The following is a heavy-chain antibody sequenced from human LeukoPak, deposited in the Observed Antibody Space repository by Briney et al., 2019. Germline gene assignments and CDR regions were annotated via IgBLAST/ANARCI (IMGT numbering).Heavy chain of an antibody. D-gene: IGHD2-8*02. CDR3: ATYRQVLLPFES. CDR2: ITASGTDT. Sequence: RSGGSLRLSCTASGFSVSTYPMAWVRQAPGKGLQWVSTITASGTDTFYADSVKGRFTISRDNSKSTLSLQMNSLRAEDTAIYYCATYRQVLLPFESWGQGTLVTVSS. CDR1: GFSVSTYP. J-gene: IGHJ4*02. V-gene: IGHV3-23*01.